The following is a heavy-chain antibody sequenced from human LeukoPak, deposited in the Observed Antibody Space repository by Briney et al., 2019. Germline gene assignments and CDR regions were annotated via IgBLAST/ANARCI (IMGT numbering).Heavy chain of an antibody. V-gene: IGHV3-9*01. CDR1: GFTFDDYA. CDR2: ISWNSGSI. CDR3: AKDRGGYPLYYFDY. D-gene: IGHD5-12*01. Sequence: GGSLRLSCAASGFTFDDYAMHWVRQAPGKGLEWVSGISWNSGSIGYADSVKGRFTISRDNAKNSLYLQMNSLRAEDTALYYCAKDRGGYPLYYFDYWGQGTLVTVSS. J-gene: IGHJ4*02.